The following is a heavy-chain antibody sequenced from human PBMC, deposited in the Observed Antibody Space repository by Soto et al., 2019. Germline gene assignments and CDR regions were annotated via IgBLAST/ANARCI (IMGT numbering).Heavy chain of an antibody. CDR2: ISAYNGNT. Sequence: ASVKVSCKASGYTFTSYGISWVRQAPGQGLEWMGWISAYNGNTNYAQKLQGRVTMTTDTSTSTAYMELRSLRSDDTAVYYCASSPVASPKLWYFDLWGRGTLVTVSS. J-gene: IGHJ2*01. D-gene: IGHD2-15*01. CDR3: ASSPVASPKLWYFDL. CDR1: GYTFTSYG. V-gene: IGHV1-18*01.